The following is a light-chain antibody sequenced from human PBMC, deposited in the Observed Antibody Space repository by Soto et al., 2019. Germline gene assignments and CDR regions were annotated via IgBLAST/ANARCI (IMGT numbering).Light chain of an antibody. V-gene: IGLV2-14*02. CDR3: TSYTSSSTYV. CDR2: EGS. Sequence: QSALTQPASVSGSPGQSITISCTGSSSAVGTFRLVSWYQHHPGKVPKLIIYEGSKRPSGVSNRFSGSEPGNTASLTISGLQAEDEADYYCTSYTSSSTYVFGTGTKVTVL. J-gene: IGLJ1*01. CDR1: SSAVGTFRL.